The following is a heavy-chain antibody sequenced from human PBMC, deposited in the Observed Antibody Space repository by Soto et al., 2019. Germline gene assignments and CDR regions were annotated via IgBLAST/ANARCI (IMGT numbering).Heavy chain of an antibody. CDR2: TYYSGTT. Sequence: QLQLQESGPGLVKPSETLSLTCTVSGGSISNFYWSWIRQPPGKGPEWIGYTYYSGTTNYNPSLNSRVTISVDTSRNRFTMKLNSVTAADTAVYYCARYQQYFQHWGRGTLVTVSS. CDR3: ARYQQYFQH. V-gene: IGHV4-59*08. CDR1: GGSISNFY. J-gene: IGHJ1*01.